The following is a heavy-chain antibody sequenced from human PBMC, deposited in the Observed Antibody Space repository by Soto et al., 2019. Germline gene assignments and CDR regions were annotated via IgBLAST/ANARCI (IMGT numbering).Heavy chain of an antibody. CDR3: ARVGYCNTTSCLSYYYHHGMDV. J-gene: IGHJ6*02. CDR2: IIPIFHTA. V-gene: IGHV1-69*13. D-gene: IGHD2-2*01. CDR1: GDTFNSYA. Sequence: SVKVSCKASGDTFNSYAISWVRRAPGQGLEWMGGIIPIFHTANYAQKFQARVTMTADESARTAYMELSGLRSEDTAVYYCARVGYCNTTSCLSYYYHHGMDVWGQGTTVTVSS.